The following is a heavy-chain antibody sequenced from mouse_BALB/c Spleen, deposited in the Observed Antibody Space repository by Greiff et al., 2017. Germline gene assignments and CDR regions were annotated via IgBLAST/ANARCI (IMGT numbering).Heavy chain of an antibody. CDR1: GYSITSGYS. Sequence: DVKLVESGPDLVKPSQSLSLTCTVTGYSITSGYSWHWIRQFPGNKLEWMGYIHYSGSTNYNPSLKSRISITRDTSKNQFFLQLNSVTTEDTATYYCASYDGYYYFDVWGAGTTVTVSS. V-gene: IGHV3-1*02. CDR2: IHYSGST. CDR3: ASYDGYYYFDV. D-gene: IGHD2-3*01. J-gene: IGHJ1*01.